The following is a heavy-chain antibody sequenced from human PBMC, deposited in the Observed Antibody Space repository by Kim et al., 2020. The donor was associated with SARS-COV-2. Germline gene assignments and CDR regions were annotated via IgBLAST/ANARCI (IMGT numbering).Heavy chain of an antibody. V-gene: IGHV4-59*13. D-gene: IGHD6-13*01. CDR1: GVSISSYY. CDR2: IHYSGGT. J-gene: IGHJ4*02. Sequence: SETLSLTCTVSGVSISSYYWTWIRQPPGKGLEWIGYIHYSGGTNYNTSLKSRVTITVNTSKNQFSLKLTSVSAAETAVYYCARQTGYTTCWYWFDYWGQGPLVSLSS. CDR3: ARQTGYTTCWYWFDY.